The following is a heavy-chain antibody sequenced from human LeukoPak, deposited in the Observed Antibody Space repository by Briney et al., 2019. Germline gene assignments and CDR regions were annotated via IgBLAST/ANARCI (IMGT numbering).Heavy chain of an antibody. D-gene: IGHD1-14*01. J-gene: IGHJ4*02. CDR1: RFSFRDYW. CDR3: ARRNLFDY. V-gene: IGHV3-7*01. CDR2: INMYGSDK. Sequence: GGSLRLSCVASRFSFRDYWMTWVRQAPGKGLEFVANINMYGSDKYYVDSVKGRFTISRDNAKKSVYLEMNSLRVEDTAVYYCARRNLFDYWGQGTVVTVSS.